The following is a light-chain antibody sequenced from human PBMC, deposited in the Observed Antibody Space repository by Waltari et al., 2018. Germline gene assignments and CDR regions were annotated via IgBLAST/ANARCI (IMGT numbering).Light chain of an antibody. J-gene: IGKJ1*01. Sequence: EVVLTQSPGTLSLPPGERATVSCRASQSVSSIYFAWYQQKAGQAPRLLIHGASNRATGVPDRFGGRGSGKDFTLTINRLEPQDSAVYYCQQYGSLTWTFGQGTTVEIK. CDR2: GAS. V-gene: IGKV3-20*01. CDR3: QQYGSLTWT. CDR1: QSVSSIY.